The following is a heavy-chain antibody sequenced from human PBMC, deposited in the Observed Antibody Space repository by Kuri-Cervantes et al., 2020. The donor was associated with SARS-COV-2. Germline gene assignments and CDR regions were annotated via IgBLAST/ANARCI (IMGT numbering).Heavy chain of an antibody. D-gene: IGHD3-10*01. V-gene: IGHV1-2*04. CDR1: GYTFSGGYY. J-gene: IGHJ6*02. CDR2: INPNSGGT. CDR3: ARGMVRGVIQYYYYGMDV. Sequence: ASVKVSCKASGYTFSGGYYMYWVRQAPGQGLEWMGWINPNSGGTNCAQKFQGWVTMTRDTSISTAYMELSRLRSDDTAVYYCARGMVRGVIQYYYYGMDVWGQGTTVTVSS.